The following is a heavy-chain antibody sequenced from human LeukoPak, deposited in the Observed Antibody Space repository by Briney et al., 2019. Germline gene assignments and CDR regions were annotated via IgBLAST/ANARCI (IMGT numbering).Heavy chain of an antibody. J-gene: IGHJ6*03. CDR3: ARTEESGYNYGYFGYYYYMDV. D-gene: IGHD5-18*01. V-gene: IGHV4-38-2*02. CDR1: GYSISSGYY. CDR2: IYHSGST. Sequence: PSETLSLTCTVSGYSISSGYYWGWIRQPPGKGLEWIGSIYHSGSTYYNPSLKSRVTISVDTSKNQFSLKLSSVTAADTAVYYCARTEESGYNYGYFGYYYYMDVWGKGTTVTVSS.